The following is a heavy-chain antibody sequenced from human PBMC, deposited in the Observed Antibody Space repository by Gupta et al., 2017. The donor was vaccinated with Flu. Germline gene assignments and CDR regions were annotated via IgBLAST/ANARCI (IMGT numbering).Heavy chain of an antibody. CDR3: AKDGHRVHYYSGMDG. CDR2: ISSDGRNI. Sequence: QVQLVESGGGVVPPGTSLRLSCAASGFSFSLYGMPGVRQAPGKGVEGVAVISSDGRNINYGGSVKGRITISRDNSKNTLYMKMKSLRAEDTALESGAKDGHRVHYYSGMDGWGQGTTVTVSS. J-gene: IGHJ6*02. V-gene: IGHV3-30*18. D-gene: IGHD6-6*01. CDR1: GFSFSLYG.